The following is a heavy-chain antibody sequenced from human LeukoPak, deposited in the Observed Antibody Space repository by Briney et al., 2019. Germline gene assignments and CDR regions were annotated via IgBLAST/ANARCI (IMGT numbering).Heavy chain of an antibody. Sequence: ASVKVSCKVSGYTFTDYYMHWVQQAPGKGLEWMGLVDPEDGETIYAEKFQGRVTITADTSTDTAYMELSSLRSEDTAVYYCATVAVAGTPAKYNWFDPWDQGTLVTVSS. V-gene: IGHV1-69-2*01. CDR2: VDPEDGET. CDR3: ATVAVAGTPAKYNWFDP. D-gene: IGHD6-19*01. J-gene: IGHJ5*02. CDR1: GYTFTDYY.